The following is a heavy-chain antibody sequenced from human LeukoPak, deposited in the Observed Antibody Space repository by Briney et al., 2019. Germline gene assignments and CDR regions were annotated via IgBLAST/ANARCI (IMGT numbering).Heavy chain of an antibody. Sequence: GASVKVSCKASGYTFTSYGISWVRQAPGQGLEWMGWISAYNGNTNYAQKLQGRVTMTTDTSTSTAYMELRSLRSDDTAVYYCARVTPWADFWSGYYTRRYFDLWGRGTLVTVSS. V-gene: IGHV1-18*01. CDR2: ISAYNGNT. D-gene: IGHD3-3*01. CDR1: GYTFTSYG. CDR3: ARVTPWADFWSGYYTRRYFDL. J-gene: IGHJ2*01.